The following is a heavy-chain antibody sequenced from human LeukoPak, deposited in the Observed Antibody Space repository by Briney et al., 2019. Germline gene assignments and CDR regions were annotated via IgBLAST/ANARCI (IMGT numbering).Heavy chain of an antibody. V-gene: IGHV4-34*01. D-gene: IGHD2-2*01. CDR3: GTNAFPRYYYYYGMDV. Sequence: SETLSLTCAVYGGSFSGYYWSWIRQPPGKGLEWIGEINHSGSTNYNPSPKSRVTISVDTSKNQFSLKLSSVTAADTAVYYCGTNAFPRYYYYYGMDVWGQGTTVTVSS. CDR2: INHSGST. J-gene: IGHJ6*02. CDR1: GGSFSGYY.